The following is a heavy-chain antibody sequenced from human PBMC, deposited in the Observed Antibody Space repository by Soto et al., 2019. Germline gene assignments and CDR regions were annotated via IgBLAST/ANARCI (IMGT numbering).Heavy chain of an antibody. CDR1: GFTFSSYG. CDR2: IWYDGSNK. D-gene: IGHD2-15*01. CDR3: ARDSHDVVVFRAYYMDV. Sequence: GGSLRLSCAASGFTFSSYGMHWVRQAPGKGLEWVAVIWYDGSNKYYADSVKGRFTISRDNSKNTLYLQMNSLRAEDTAVYYCARDSHDVVVFRAYYMDVWGKGTTVTVSS. J-gene: IGHJ6*03. V-gene: IGHV3-33*01.